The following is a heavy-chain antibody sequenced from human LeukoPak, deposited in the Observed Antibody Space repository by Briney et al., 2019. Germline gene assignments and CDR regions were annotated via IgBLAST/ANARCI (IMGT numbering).Heavy chain of an antibody. J-gene: IGHJ6*04. CDR3: ARGYYYGSGREDGMDV. CDR1: GGTFSSYA. D-gene: IGHD3-10*01. CDR2: IIPIFGTA. V-gene: IGHV1-69*13. Sequence: SVKVSSKASGGTFSSYAISWVRQDPGQGLQWMGGIIPIFGTANYAQKFQDSVTITADESTSTAYMELSSLRSEDTAVYYCARGYYYGSGREDGMDVWGKGTTVTVSS.